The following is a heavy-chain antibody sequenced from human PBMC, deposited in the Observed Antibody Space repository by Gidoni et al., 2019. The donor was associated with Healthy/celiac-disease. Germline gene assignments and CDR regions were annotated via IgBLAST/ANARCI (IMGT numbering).Heavy chain of an antibody. J-gene: IGHJ4*02. CDR3: ARGDDILTGYTDY. CDR2: ISYDGSNK. CDR1: GFTFSIYA. D-gene: IGHD3-9*01. Sequence: QVQLVESEGGVGQPGRSLRLSCAASGFTFSIYAMHWVRQAPGKGLEWVAVISYDGSNKYYADAVKGRFTISRDNSKNTLYLQMNSLRAEDTAAYYCARGDDILTGYTDYWGQGTLVTVSS. V-gene: IGHV3-30-3*01.